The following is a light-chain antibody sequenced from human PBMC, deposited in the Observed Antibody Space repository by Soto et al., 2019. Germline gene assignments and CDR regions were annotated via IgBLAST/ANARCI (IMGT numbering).Light chain of an antibody. V-gene: IGKV3-11*01. CDR2: GAS. J-gene: IGKJ2*01. CDR3: LQRTSRPPYT. CDR1: QSVNSF. Sequence: EIVLTQSPATLSLSPGESATLSCRASQSVNSFLAWYQQKPGQAPRLLIYGASNRATGIPARFSGSGSGTAFPLTISSLEPEDFAMYYCLQRTSRPPYTFGQGTKLEIQ.